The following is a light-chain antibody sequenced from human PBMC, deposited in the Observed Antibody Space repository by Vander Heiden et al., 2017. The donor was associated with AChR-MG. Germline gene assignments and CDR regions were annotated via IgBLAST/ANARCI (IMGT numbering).Light chain of an antibody. CDR1: SSNIGDNT. V-gene: IGLV1-44*01. J-gene: IGLJ3*02. Sequence: QPVLTQPPSASVTPGQRVTISCSGSSSNIGDNTEIWYQQLPGTAPKLLIYNYDRRPSGVPDRCSGSRSGASAALAISGLQSEDEAHYYCAAWDDSLNGWVFGGGTKLTVL. CDR3: AAWDDSLNGWV. CDR2: NYD.